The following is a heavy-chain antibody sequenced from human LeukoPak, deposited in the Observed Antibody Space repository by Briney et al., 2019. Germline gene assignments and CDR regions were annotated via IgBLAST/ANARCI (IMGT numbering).Heavy chain of an antibody. CDR1: GFSFSSYS. Sequence: AGGSLRLSCAASGFSFSSYSMNWVRQAPGKGLEWVSYISVSSSTIYYADSVKGGFTISRDNAKNSLYLQMNSLRDEDTAVYYCARSLGGSYDYWGQGTLVTVSS. D-gene: IGHD1-26*01. J-gene: IGHJ4*02. V-gene: IGHV3-48*02. CDR2: ISVSSSTI. CDR3: ARSLGGSYDY.